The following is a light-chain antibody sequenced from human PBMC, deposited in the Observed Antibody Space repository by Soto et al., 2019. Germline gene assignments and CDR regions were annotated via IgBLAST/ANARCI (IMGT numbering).Light chain of an antibody. V-gene: IGLV2-8*01. J-gene: IGLJ1*01. CDR2: EIN. Sequence: QDAGTPPPTASGSPGQSVTISCTGTSSDLGAYDYVSWYQQHPGKAPKLMIYEINKRPSGVHDRFSGSNSGNTASLTVSGLQAEDEADYYCSSFAGSNNFPYVLGTGTKVTVL. CDR3: SSFAGSNNFPYV. CDR1: SSDLGAYDY.